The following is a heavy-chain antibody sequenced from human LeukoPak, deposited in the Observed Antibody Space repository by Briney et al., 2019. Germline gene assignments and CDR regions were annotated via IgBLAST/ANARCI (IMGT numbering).Heavy chain of an antibody. J-gene: IGHJ3*01. CDR1: GFTFDSYW. V-gene: IGHV3-7*05. Sequence: GGSLRLSCAVSGFTFDSYWMSWVRQAPGKGLEWVASIKEDGNEKYYVDSMNGRFTISRDNAKNSLYLQMNSLRAVDTAVCYCARRRVGYDAFDFWGQGTMVTVSS. CDR2: IKEDGNEK. CDR3: ARRRVGYDAFDF. D-gene: IGHD5-18*01.